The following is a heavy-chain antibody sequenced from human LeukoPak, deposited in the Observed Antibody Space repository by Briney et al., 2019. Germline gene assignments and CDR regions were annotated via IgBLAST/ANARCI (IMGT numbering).Heavy chain of an antibody. CDR3: ARSIRAAGEI. Sequence: PGGSLRLSCAASGFTLSSHVMHWVRQAPGKGLEWVAVISIDSKTEIYSDSVRGRFTVSRDKSGNTVDLRMNSLRNEDTALYFCARSIRAAGEIWGQGTLVTVSS. CDR1: GFTLSSHV. J-gene: IGHJ4*02. CDR2: ISIDSKTE. D-gene: IGHD3-10*01. V-gene: IGHV3-30*04.